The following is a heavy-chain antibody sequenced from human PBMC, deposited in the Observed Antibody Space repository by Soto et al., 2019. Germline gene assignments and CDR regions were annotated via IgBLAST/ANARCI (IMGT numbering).Heavy chain of an antibody. D-gene: IGHD4-4*01. CDR1: GGSFSGYY. Sequence: SETLSLTCAVYGGSFSGYYWSWIRQPPGKGLEWIGEINHSGSTNYNPSLKSRVTISVDTSKNQFSLKLSSVTAADTAVYYCAREGRYLGHYSNYNWFDTWGQGTLVTVSS. CDR3: AREGRYLGHYSNYNWFDT. J-gene: IGHJ5*02. V-gene: IGHV4-34*01. CDR2: INHSGST.